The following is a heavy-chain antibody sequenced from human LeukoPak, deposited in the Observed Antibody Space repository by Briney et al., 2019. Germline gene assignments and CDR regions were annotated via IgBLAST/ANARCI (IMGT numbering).Heavy chain of an antibody. J-gene: IGHJ3*02. CDR3: AGGTGDSDAFDI. D-gene: IGHD7-27*01. CDR2: TYYKSKWYN. Sequence: SQTLSLTCAISGDSVSSNSAAWNWIRHSPSRGLEWLGRTYYKSKWYNDYAVSVKSRITINPDTSKNQFSLQLNSVTPEDTAVYYCAGGTGDSDAFDIWGQGTMVTVSS. V-gene: IGHV6-1*01. CDR1: GDSVSSNSAA.